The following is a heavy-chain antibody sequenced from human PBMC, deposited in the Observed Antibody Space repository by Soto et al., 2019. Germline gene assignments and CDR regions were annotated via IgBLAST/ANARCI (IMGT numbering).Heavy chain of an antibody. CDR1: GYTFTSYG. V-gene: IGHV1-2*04. CDR2: INPNSGGT. Sequence: GASVKVSCQASGYTFTSYGISWVRRAPGQGLEWMGWINPNSGGTNYAQKFQGWVTMTRDTSISTAYMELSRLRSDDTAVYYCARGLYVTMVPHNWFDPWGQGTLVTVSS. J-gene: IGHJ5*02. D-gene: IGHD3-10*01. CDR3: ARGLYVTMVPHNWFDP.